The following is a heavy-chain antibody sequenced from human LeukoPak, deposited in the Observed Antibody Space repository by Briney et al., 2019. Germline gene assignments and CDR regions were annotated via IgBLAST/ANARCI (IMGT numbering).Heavy chain of an antibody. V-gene: IGHV3-64*01. CDR1: GFTFSSYA. CDR3: ARLPCSGGSCYSSDYYYGMDV. Sequence: PGGSLRLSCAASGFTFSSYAMPWVRQAPGKGLEYVSAISSNGGSTYYANSVKGRFTISRDNSKNTLYLQMGSLRAEDMAVYYCARLPCSGGSCYSSDYYYGMDVWGQGTTVTVSS. CDR2: ISSNGGST. D-gene: IGHD2-15*01. J-gene: IGHJ6*02.